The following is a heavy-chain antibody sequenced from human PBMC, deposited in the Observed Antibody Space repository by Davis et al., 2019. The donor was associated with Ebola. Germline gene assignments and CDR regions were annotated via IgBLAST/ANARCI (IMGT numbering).Heavy chain of an antibody. V-gene: IGHV3-23*01. CDR2: ISGSGRST. J-gene: IGHJ4*02. CDR1: GFTFSGYG. Sequence: GESLKISCAASGFTFSGYGMHWVRQAPGKGLEWVSGISGSGRSTYYADSVKGRFTISRDNSQNTLYLQMNSLRAADTAIYYCAKLVVVTAIPYFDYWGQGTLVTVSS. D-gene: IGHD2-21*02. CDR3: AKLVVVTAIPYFDY.